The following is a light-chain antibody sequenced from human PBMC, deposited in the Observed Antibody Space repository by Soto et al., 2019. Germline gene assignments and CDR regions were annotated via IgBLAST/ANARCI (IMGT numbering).Light chain of an antibody. J-gene: IGKJ4*01. CDR1: QSLLDSDDGNTY. V-gene: IGKV2-40*01. Sequence: DIVMTQPPLSLPVTPGEPASISCRSSQSLLDSDDGNTYLDWYLQKPGQSPQLLIYTVSYRASGVPDRFSGSGSGTDFTLKISRVEAEDVGVYYCMQRIEFPLTFGGGTKVDIK. CDR3: MQRIEFPLT. CDR2: TVS.